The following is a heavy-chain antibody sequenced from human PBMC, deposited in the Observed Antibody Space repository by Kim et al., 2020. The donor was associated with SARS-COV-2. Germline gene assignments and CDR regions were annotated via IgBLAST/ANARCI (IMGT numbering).Heavy chain of an antibody. CDR2: INHSGST. V-gene: IGHV4-34*01. D-gene: IGHD3-3*01. J-gene: IGHJ4*02. Sequence: SETLSLTCAVYGGSFSGYYWSWIRQPPGKGLEWIGEINHSGSTNYNPSLKSRVTISVDTSKNQFSLKLSSVTAADTAVYYCATTPFTIFGIGYYFDYWGQGTLVTVSS. CDR3: ATTPFTIFGIGYYFDY. CDR1: GGSFSGYY.